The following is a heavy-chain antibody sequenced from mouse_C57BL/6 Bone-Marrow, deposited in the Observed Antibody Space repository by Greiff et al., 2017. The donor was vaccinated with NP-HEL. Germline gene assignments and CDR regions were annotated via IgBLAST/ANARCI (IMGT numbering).Heavy chain of an antibody. CDR1: GFTFSSYA. J-gene: IGHJ1*03. Sequence: EVQRVESGEGLVKPGGSLKLSCAASGFTFSSYAMSWVRQTPEKRLEWVAYISSGGYYIYYADTVKGRFTISRDNARNTLYLQMSSLKSEDTAMYYCTRIYYGYDGWYFDVWGTGTTVTVSS. CDR3: TRIYYGYDGWYFDV. CDR2: ISSGGYYI. V-gene: IGHV5-9-1*02. D-gene: IGHD2-2*01.